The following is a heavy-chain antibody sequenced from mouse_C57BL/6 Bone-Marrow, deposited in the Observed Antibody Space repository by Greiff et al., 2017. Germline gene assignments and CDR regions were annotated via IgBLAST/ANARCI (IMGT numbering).Heavy chain of an antibody. CDR1: GYSFTDYH. CDR3: ARDYDYDYAMDY. V-gene: IGHV1-39*01. Sequence: VQLQQSGPELVKPGASVKISCKASGYSFTDYHMNWVKQSNGKSLEWIGVINPNYGTTSYNQKFKGKATLTVDQSSSQAYMQLNSLPSEDSAVYYWARDYDYDYAMDYWGQGTSVTVSS. CDR2: INPNYGTT. D-gene: IGHD2-4*01. J-gene: IGHJ4*01.